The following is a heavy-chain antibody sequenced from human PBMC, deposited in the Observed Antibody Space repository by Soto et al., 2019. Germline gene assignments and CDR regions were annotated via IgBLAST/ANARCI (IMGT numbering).Heavy chain of an antibody. V-gene: IGHV1-69*01. Sequence: QVQLVQSGAEMQQPGASVRVSCKASGGTFSKYAFSWVRQAPGQGLEWLGGTIPMFGTPNYAQKFQGRGAISADDSAATVYMELSSLRSEDTAVYVFARPLRDRNYYYGMAVWGQGTTVTVSS. CDR1: GGTFSKYA. D-gene: IGHD3-22*01. CDR3: ARPLRDRNYYYGMAV. J-gene: IGHJ6*02. CDR2: TIPMFGTP.